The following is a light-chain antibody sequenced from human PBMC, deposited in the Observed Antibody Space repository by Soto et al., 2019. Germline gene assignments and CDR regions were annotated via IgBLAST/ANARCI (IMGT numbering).Light chain of an antibody. CDR3: QHYNNWTLT. V-gene: IGKV3-15*01. J-gene: IGKJ2*01. CDR1: QSVSSN. Sequence: EIVMTQSPATLSVSPGERATLSCRASQSVSSNLAWYQQKPGQAPTLLIYGASARASGIPARFSGSGSGTEFTLTISSLQSEDFAVYYCQHYNNWTLTFGQGTKLEIK. CDR2: GAS.